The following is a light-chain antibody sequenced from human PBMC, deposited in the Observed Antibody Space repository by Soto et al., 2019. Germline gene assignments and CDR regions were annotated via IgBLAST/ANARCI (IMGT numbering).Light chain of an antibody. Sequence: DIQMTQSPSSLSASVGDRVTITCQASQDIRKNLNWYQQKPGKAPKLLIYGVSNLETGVPSRFSGSGSGTHFTLTITSLQPEDISTYYCQQYDDLITFGGGTKVEIK. CDR1: QDIRKN. CDR2: GVS. V-gene: IGKV1-33*01. J-gene: IGKJ4*01. CDR3: QQYDDLIT.